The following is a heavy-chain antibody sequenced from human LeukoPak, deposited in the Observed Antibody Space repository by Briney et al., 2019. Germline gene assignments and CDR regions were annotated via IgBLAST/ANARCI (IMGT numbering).Heavy chain of an antibody. V-gene: IGHV3-23*01. Sequence: GGSLRLSCAASGFTFSSYAMSWVRQAPGKGLEWVSAISGSGGSTYYADSVKGRFTISRDNSKNTMYLQMNSLRAEDTALYYCARGSTYYYDSSGYYFIDYWGQGTLVTVSS. D-gene: IGHD3-22*01. J-gene: IGHJ4*02. CDR2: ISGSGGST. CDR3: ARGSTYYYDSSGYYFIDY. CDR1: GFTFSSYA.